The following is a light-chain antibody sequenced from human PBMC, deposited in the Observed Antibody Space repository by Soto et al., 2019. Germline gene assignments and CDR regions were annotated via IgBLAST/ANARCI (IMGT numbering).Light chain of an antibody. Sequence: VLTQSPPTLSLSPGQRATLSCRASQSVGLFLAWYQQKPGQAPRLLIYDGATRATGVPARFSASGSGTDFTLTISSLETEDFAIYYCQQRSDWPPLTFGGGTKLE. V-gene: IGKV3-11*01. CDR1: QSVGLF. CDR3: QQRSDWPPLT. J-gene: IGKJ4*01. CDR2: DGA.